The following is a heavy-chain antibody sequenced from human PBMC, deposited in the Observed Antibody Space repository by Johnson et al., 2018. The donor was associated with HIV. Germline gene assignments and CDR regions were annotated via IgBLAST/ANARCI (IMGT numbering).Heavy chain of an antibody. CDR1: GFTFSDYY. V-gene: IGHV3-11*05. CDR3: ARDPTTQYLRLIGDFGSFDI. D-gene: IGHD7-27*01. CDR2: INWNGGST. Sequence: VHLVESGGGLVKPGGSLRLFCAASGFTFSDYYMNWIRQTPGKGLEWVSSINWNGGSTTYADSVRGRFSISRDNAKNSLVLQMNSLRAEDTALYYCARDPTTQYLRLIGDFGSFDIWGQGTMVTVSS. J-gene: IGHJ3*02.